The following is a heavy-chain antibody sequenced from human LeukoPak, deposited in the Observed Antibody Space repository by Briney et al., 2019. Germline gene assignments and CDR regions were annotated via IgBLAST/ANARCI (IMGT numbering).Heavy chain of an antibody. CDR2: IIPIFGTA. CDR3: AAGGQDDILTGIVCLPE. J-gene: IGHJ4*02. D-gene: IGHD3-9*01. CDR1: GGTFSSYA. Sequence: GASVKVSCKASGGTFSSYAISWVRQAPGQGLEWMGGIIPIFGTANYAQKFPGRVTITADESTSTAYMELSSLRSEDTAVYYCAAGGQDDILTGIVCLPEWGQGTLVTVSS. V-gene: IGHV1-69*13.